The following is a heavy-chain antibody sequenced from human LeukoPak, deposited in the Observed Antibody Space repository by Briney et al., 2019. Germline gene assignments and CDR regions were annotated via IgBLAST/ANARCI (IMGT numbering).Heavy chain of an antibody. J-gene: IGHJ4*02. V-gene: IGHV4-59*01. CDR2: IYYSGST. Sequence: SETLSLTCTVSGGSISSYYWSWIRQPPGKGLEWIGYIYYSGSTNYNPSLKSRVTISVDTSKNQFSPKLSSVTAADTAVYYCARERKFFDYWGQGTLVTVSS. CDR1: GGSISSYY. CDR3: ARERKFFDY.